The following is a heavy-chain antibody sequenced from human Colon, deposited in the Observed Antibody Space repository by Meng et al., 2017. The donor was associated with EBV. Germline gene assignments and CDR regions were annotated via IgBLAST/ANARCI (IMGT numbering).Heavy chain of an antibody. D-gene: IGHD4-17*01. Sequence: QLPSTGPAPGLVKASATLPLTCTVSGGSISSSTYYWGWIRQPPGGGLEWIGSVRYSGTAYYNPSLTSRVTISVDTSKNQFSLNLSSLTAADTAVYYCARHVYGDSYGFWGQGTLVTVSS. CDR3: ARHVYGDSYGF. V-gene: IGHV4-39*01. J-gene: IGHJ4*02. CDR2: VRYSGTA. CDR1: GGSISSSTYY.